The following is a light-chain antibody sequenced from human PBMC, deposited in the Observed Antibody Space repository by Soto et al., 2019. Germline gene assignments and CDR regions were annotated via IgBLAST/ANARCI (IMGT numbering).Light chain of an antibody. CDR3: QNRRNWPLT. J-gene: IGKJ4*01. CDR2: DAS. V-gene: IGKV3-11*01. CDR1: QSVSTY. Sequence: EIVLTQSPATLSLSPGERATLSCRASQSVSTYLAWYQQKPGQAPRLLIYDASNRATGIPARFSGSGSGTDFTLTISSLEPDDFAVYYCQNRRNWPLTFGGGTTVEIK.